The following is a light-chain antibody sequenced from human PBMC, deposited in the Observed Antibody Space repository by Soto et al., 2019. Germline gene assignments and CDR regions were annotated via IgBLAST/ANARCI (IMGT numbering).Light chain of an antibody. CDR3: QQYNSYWT. CDR1: QSISSW. J-gene: IGKJ1*01. Sequence: DIQMTQSPSTLSASVGGRVTITCRASQSISSWLAWYQQKPGKAPKLLIYDASSLESGVPSRFSGRGSGTEFTLTISSLQPDDFATYYCQQYNSYWTFGQGTKVDIK. V-gene: IGKV1-5*01. CDR2: DAS.